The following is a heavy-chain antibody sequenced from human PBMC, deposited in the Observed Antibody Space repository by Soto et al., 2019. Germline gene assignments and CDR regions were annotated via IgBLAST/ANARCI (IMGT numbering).Heavy chain of an antibody. Sequence: QVQLVQSGAEVKKPGASVKLSCKASGYTFTDFYVHWVRQAPGQGLEWMGFVNPSGGGATYSQNFQGRITMTRDSSTSTTFMELSSLRSEDTAVYFCARDRFDYTTNNPHLWGQGTLVNVSS. CDR2: VNPSGGGA. CDR3: ARDRFDYTTNNPHL. J-gene: IGHJ5*02. V-gene: IGHV1-46*01. D-gene: IGHD3-16*01. CDR1: GYTFTDFY.